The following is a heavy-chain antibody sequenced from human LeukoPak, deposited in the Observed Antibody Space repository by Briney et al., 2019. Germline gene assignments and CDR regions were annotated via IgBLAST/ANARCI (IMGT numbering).Heavy chain of an antibody. CDR3: ARDATGTIDY. V-gene: IGHV4-59*01. CDR1: GGSISSYY. Sequence: SETLSLXCTVSGGSISSYYWSWIRQPPGKGLEWIGYIYYSGSTNYNPSLKSRVTISVDTSKNQFSLKLSSVTAADTAVYYCARDATGTIDYWGQGTLATVSS. D-gene: IGHD1-1*01. J-gene: IGHJ4*02. CDR2: IYYSGST.